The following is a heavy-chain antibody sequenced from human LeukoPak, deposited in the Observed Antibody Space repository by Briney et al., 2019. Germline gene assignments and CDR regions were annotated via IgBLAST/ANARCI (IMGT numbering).Heavy chain of an antibody. Sequence: PGGSLRLSCAASGFTFSYYGMHWVRQAPGKGLEWVAFIRYDESKKFYGDSVKGRFTISRDNSKNTLYLQMNSLRTGDTAVYYCAKSHLPNAYSGTYYCDYWGQGTLVTVSS. J-gene: IGHJ4*02. CDR3: AKSHLPNAYSGTYYCDY. CDR1: GFTFSYYG. CDR2: IRYDESKK. D-gene: IGHD1-26*01. V-gene: IGHV3-30*02.